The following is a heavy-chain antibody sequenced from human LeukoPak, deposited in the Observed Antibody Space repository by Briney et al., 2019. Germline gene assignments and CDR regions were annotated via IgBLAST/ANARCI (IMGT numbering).Heavy chain of an antibody. CDR3: AREYSSSWYEGYYMDV. J-gene: IGHJ6*03. CDR2: ISAYNGNT. V-gene: IGHV1-18*01. CDR1: GYTFTSYG. Sequence: ASVKVSCKASGYTFTSYGISWVRQAPGQGLEWMGWISAYNGNTNYAQKLQGRVTMTTDTSTSTAYMELRSLRSDDTAVYYCAREYSSSWYEGYYMDVWGKGTTVTVSS. D-gene: IGHD6-13*01.